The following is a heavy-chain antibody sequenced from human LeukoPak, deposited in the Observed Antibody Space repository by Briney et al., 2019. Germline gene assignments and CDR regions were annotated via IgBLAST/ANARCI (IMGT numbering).Heavy chain of an antibody. CDR2: INHSGST. CDR1: GGSFSGYY. CDR3: ARQVRAAGYNWFDP. D-gene: IGHD6-13*01. Sequence: SETLSLTCAVYGGSFSGYYWSWIRQPPGKGLEWIGEINHSGSTNYNPSLKSRVTISVDTSKNQFSLKLSSVTAADTAVYYCARQVRAAGYNWFDPWGQGTLVTVSS. V-gene: IGHV4-34*01. J-gene: IGHJ5*02.